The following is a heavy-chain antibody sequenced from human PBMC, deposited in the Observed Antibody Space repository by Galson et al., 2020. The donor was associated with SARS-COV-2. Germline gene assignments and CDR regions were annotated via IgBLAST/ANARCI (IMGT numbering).Heavy chain of an antibody. CDR2: IFANNDNT. CDR3: AREGTEREFDY. D-gene: IGHD1-1*01. V-gene: IGHV1-18*01. J-gene: IGHJ4*02. CDR1: GYTFTEYG. Sequence: ASVKVSCKASGYTFTEYGITWLRQAPGQGLEWMGWIFANNDNTKYAQQLQGRVTMTTDTSTSIVYMELRSLRSDDTAVYYCAREGTEREFDYWGQGTLLTVSS.